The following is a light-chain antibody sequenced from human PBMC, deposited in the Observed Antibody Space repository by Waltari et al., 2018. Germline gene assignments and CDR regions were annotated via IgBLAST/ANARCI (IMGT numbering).Light chain of an antibody. CDR1: QTVVNN. CDR3: LQYYNWPPLT. V-gene: IGKV3-15*01. J-gene: IGKJ4*01. CDR2: RAS. Sequence: EIVMTQSPGLLSVSPGESSSLSCRASQTVVNNLAWYPQRPGQAPRLLIYRASTRATGVPARFTGSGSGTEFTLTINSLQSEDFAVYYCLQYYNWPPLTFGGGTKLEIK.